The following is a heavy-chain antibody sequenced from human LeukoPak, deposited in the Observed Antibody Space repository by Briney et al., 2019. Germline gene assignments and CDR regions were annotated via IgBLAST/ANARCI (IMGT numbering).Heavy chain of an antibody. CDR1: GFTVSSNY. D-gene: IGHD3-22*01. J-gene: IGHJ3*01. CDR2: IYSGGST. V-gene: IGHV3-53*01. Sequence: GGSLRLSCAASGFTVSSNYMSWVRQAPGKGLEWVSVIYSGGSTYYADSVKGRFTISRDNAKNSLYLQMNSLRAEDTAVYYCARDGGGHYYDSSGLWGQGTMVTVSS. CDR3: ARDGGGHYYDSSGL.